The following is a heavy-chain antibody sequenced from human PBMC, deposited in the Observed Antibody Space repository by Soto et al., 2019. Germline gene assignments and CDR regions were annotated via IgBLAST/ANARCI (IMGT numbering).Heavy chain of an antibody. D-gene: IGHD3-10*01. Sequence: QVQLVQSGAEVKKPGSSVKVSCKASGGTFSSYAISWVRQAPGQALEWMGGIIPIFGTANYAQKFQGRVKCSADESSSTAYMGLSRLISEDTAVYYCASHLYVSGSYFMYYFDYWGQGTLVSVSS. CDR1: GGTFSSYA. J-gene: IGHJ4*02. CDR3: ASHLYVSGSYFMYYFDY. V-gene: IGHV1-69*01. CDR2: IIPIFGTA.